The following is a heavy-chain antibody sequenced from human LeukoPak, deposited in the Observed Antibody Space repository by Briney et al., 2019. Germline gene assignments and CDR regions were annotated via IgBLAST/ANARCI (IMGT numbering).Heavy chain of an antibody. D-gene: IGHD3-10*01. J-gene: IGHJ4*02. CDR3: ARDLWFGGLGLGY. V-gene: IGHV3-21*01. Sequence: TGGSLRLSCAASGFTFSSYTMNWVRQPPGKGLEWISSINTLSNDIHYRDSVKGRFTVSRDNARNSLFLQMNSLRADDTAIYYCARDLWFGGLGLGYWGQGVLVAVSS. CDR2: INTLSNDI. CDR1: GFTFSSYT.